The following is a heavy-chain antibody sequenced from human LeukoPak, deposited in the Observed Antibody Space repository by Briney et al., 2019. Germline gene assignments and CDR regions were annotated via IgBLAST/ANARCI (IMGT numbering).Heavy chain of an antibody. CDR1: GGSISSSSYY. J-gene: IGHJ4*02. CDR3: ASIGIGDSIYFDY. V-gene: IGHV4-39*07. Sequence: SETLSLTCTVSGGSISSSSYYWSWIRQPPGKGLEWIGEINHSGSTNYNPSLKSRVTISVDTSKNQFSLKLSSVTAADTAVYYCASIGIGDSIYFDYWGQGTLVTVSS. D-gene: IGHD4-17*01. CDR2: INHSGST.